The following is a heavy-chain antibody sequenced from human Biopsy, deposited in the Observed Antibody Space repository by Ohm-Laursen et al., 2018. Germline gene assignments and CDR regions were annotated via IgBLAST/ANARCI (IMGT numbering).Heavy chain of an antibody. J-gene: IGHJ3*02. CDR1: GDSIRNYY. D-gene: IGHD1-26*01. CDR3: AGIVLGPTNDAFDI. CDR2: IYPGGGT. V-gene: IGHV4-4*07. Sequence: SDTLSLTCTVSGDSIRNYYWSWIRQAAGKGLEWIGRIYPGGGTIYNPSLKSRVTMSVDTSKNHFSLNLNSVTAVDTAVYYCAGIVLGPTNDAFDIWGQGTMVTVSS.